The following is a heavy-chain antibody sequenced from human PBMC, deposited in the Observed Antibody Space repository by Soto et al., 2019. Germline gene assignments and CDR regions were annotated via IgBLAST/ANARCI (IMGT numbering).Heavy chain of an antibody. CDR2: IYYTGST. CDR3: ARGDYYDSSGFDF. V-gene: IGHV4-59*01. D-gene: IGHD3-22*01. J-gene: IGHJ4*02. CDR1: GGSIGSYY. Sequence: PSETLSLTCTVSGGSIGSYYLTWIRQPPGEGLEWIGHIYYTGSTNYNPSLKSRVTISVDTPKNQFSLKLSSVTAADTAVYYCARGDYYDSSGFDFWGQGTLVTVSS.